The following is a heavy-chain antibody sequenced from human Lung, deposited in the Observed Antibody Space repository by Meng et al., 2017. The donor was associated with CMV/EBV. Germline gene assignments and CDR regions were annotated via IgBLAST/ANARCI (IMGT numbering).Heavy chain of an antibody. D-gene: IGHD3-10*01. CDR3: LRGSGGSV. CDR2: IPHRGSS. CDR1: GDSISYHNW. J-gene: IGHJ1*01. Sequence: VPLRATRPALVKPSEPLSRTSAVSGDSISYHNWWAWVRQPPRKGLEWIGEIPHRGSSTYNPSLKSRVCMSIDKSKNQLVLKLTSVTAAGTAVYHCLRGSGGSVWGQGTLVTVSS. V-gene: IGHV4-4*02.